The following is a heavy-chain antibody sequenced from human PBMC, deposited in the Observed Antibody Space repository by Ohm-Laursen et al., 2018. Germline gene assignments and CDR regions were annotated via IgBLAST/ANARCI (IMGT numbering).Heavy chain of an antibody. V-gene: IGHV3-30*18. CDR3: AKDVGGERMDV. CDR2: ISYDGSNK. CDR1: GFTFSTSG. J-gene: IGHJ4*02. Sequence: SLRLSCTASGFTFSTSGMHWVRQAPGKGLEWVAVISYDGSNKYYADSVKGRFTISRDNSKNTAYLQMNSLRAEDMAVYYCAKDVGGERMDVWGQGTLVTVSS. D-gene: IGHD1-1*01.